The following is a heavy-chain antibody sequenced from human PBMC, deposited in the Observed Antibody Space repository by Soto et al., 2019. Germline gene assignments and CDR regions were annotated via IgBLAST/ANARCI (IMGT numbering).Heavy chain of an antibody. V-gene: IGHV1-18*01. J-gene: IGHJ3*02. CDR3: ARVQQWLSFYAFDI. CDR2: ISAYNGNT. D-gene: IGHD6-19*01. Sequence: SVKVSCKASGYTFTSYGISWVRQAPGQGLEWMGWISAYNGNTNYAQKLQGRVTMTTDTSTSTAYMELRSLRSDDTAVYYCARVQQWLSFYAFDIWGQGTMVTVSS. CDR1: GYTFTSYG.